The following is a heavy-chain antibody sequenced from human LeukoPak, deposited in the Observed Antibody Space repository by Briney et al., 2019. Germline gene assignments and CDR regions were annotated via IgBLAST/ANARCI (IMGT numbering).Heavy chain of an antibody. CDR1: GFTFSSYG. J-gene: IGHJ4*02. Sequence: GGSLRLSCAASGFTFSSYGMHWVRQAPGKGLEWVAFIRYDGSNKYYADSVKGRFTISRDNAKNTLYLQMNSLRAEDTAVYYCARDAPGNTALDYWGQGTLVTVSS. D-gene: IGHD5-18*01. CDR2: IRYDGSNK. V-gene: IGHV3-30*02. CDR3: ARDAPGNTALDY.